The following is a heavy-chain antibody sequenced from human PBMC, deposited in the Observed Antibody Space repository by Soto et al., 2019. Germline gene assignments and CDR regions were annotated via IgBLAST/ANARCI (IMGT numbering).Heavy chain of an antibody. CDR2: INGTGTTI. CDR3: STKAYGTTYFGY. Sequence: GGSLRLSCARTGLTFSNYEMNWVRQAPGKGLEWVSYINGTGTTIYYASSVKGRFTISRDNAKNSLYLQMSSLRAEDTAFYYCSTKAYGTTYFGYWGQGALVTVSS. V-gene: IGHV3-48*03. D-gene: IGHD1-7*01. J-gene: IGHJ4*02. CDR1: GLTFSNYE.